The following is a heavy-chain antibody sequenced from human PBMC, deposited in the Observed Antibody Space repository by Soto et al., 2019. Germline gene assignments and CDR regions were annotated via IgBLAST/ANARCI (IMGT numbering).Heavy chain of an antibody. D-gene: IGHD3-3*01. J-gene: IGHJ2*01. Sequence: ASVKVSCKASGFTFISSAVQWVGQARGQRLEWIGWIVVGSGNTNYAQKFQERVTITRDMSTSTAYMELSSLRSEDTAVYYCAAVPSAYYDFWGGTISNWYFDLWGRGTLVTVSS. V-gene: IGHV1-58*01. CDR3: AAVPSAYYDFWGGTISNWYFDL. CDR2: IVVGSGNT. CDR1: GFTFISSA.